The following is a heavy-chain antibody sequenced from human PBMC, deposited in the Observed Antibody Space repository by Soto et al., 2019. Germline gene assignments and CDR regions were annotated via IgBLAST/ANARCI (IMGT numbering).Heavy chain of an antibody. CDR2: ISYDGSNQ. CDR3: TKDQTSGQGSFDS. Sequence: GGSLRLSCAASGFTFNIYGMHWVRQAPDKGLEWVALISYDGSNQYYADSVKGRFTISRDNSKNTLFLQMNSLRADDTAVYYCTKDQTSGQGSFDSWGQGTLVTVSS. V-gene: IGHV3-30*18. CDR1: GFTFNIYG. J-gene: IGHJ4*02.